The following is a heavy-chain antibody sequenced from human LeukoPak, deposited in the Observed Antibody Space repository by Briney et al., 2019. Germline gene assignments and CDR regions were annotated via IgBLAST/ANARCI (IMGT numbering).Heavy chain of an antibody. CDR2: IYHSGST. CDR1: GYSISSGYY. V-gene: IGHV4-38-2*02. CDR3: ARRWGMVAATESWFDP. J-gene: IGHJ5*02. Sequence: SETLSLTCTVSGYSISSGYYWGWIRPPPGKGLEWIGSIYHSGSTYYNPSLKSRVTISVDTSKNQFSLKLSSVTAADTAVYYCARRWGMVAATESWFDPWGQGTLVTVSS. D-gene: IGHD2-15*01.